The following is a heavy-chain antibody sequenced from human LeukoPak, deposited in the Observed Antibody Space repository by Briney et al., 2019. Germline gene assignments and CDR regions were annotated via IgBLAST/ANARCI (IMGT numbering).Heavy chain of an antibody. CDR2: ISGSGDNT. Sequence: PGGSLRLSCAASGFTFSSYAMSWVRQAPGKGLEWVSGISGSGDNTYYADSVKGRFTISRDNSKNTLYVQVNSLGTEDTAAYYRAKGSYYDSSSSFYFDYWGQGTLVTVSS. V-gene: IGHV3-23*01. D-gene: IGHD3-22*01. CDR1: GFTFSSYA. J-gene: IGHJ4*02. CDR3: AKGSYYDSSSSFYFDY.